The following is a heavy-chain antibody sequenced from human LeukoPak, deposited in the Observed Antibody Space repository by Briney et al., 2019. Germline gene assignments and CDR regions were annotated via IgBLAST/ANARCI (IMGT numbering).Heavy chain of an antibody. D-gene: IGHD6-13*01. CDR1: GFTFSSYG. CDR3: ANLIIAAAGYEYFQD. J-gene: IGHJ1*01. CDR2: IWYDGINK. Sequence: GGSLRLSCAASGFTFSSYGMHWVRQAPGKGLEWVAVIWYDGINKYYADSVKGRFTISRDNSKNTLYLQMNSLRAEDTAVYYCANLIIAAAGYEYFQDWGQGTLVTVSS. V-gene: IGHV3-33*06.